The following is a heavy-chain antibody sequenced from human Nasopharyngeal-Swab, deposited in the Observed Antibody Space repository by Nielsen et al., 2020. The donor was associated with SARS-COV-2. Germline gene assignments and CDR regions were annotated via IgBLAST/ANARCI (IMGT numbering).Heavy chain of an antibody. CDR3: ARGDGDSSGWYTNGDYFDY. CDR2: INPSGGST. Sequence: ASVKVSCKASGYTFTSYAMHWVRQAPGQGLELMGIINPSGGSTSYAQKFQGRVTMTRDTSTSTVYMELSSLRSEDTAVYYCARGDGDSSGWYTNGDYFDYWGQGTLVTVSS. CDR1: GYTFTSYA. V-gene: IGHV1-46*01. J-gene: IGHJ4*02. D-gene: IGHD6-19*01.